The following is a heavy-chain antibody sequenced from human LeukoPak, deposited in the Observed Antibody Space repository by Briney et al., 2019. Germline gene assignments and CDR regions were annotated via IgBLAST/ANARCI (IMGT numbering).Heavy chain of an antibody. Sequence: ASVKVSCKASGYTFTSHHMHWVRQAPGQGLEWMGIINPSGGSTNYAQKFQGRVIMTRDMSTSTVYMELSSLRSEDTAVYYCARDSVVRGVTRLGYWGQGTLVTVSS. V-gene: IGHV1-46*01. CDR2: INPSGGST. CDR3: ARDSVVRGVTRLGY. D-gene: IGHD3-10*01. CDR1: GYTFTSHH. J-gene: IGHJ4*02.